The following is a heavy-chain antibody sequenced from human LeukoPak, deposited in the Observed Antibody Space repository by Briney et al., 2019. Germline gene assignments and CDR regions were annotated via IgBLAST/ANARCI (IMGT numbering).Heavy chain of an antibody. V-gene: IGHV1-2*02. J-gene: IGHJ4*02. CDR1: GYTFSNFY. D-gene: IGHD2/OR15-2a*01. CDR2: IYPNSGVR. CDR3: ARSYTSSTILPTH. Sequence: GASVKVSCTTSGYTFSNFYITWVRQAPGQGLEWMGWIYPNSGVRKYAQNFQGRVALTRDISISTAYMELSSLRSDDTAAYYCARSYTSSTILPTHWGQGTLVTVSS.